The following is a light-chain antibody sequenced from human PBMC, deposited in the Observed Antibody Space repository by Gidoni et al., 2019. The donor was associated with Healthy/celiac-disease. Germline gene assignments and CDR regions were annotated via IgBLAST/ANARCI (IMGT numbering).Light chain of an antibody. CDR3: CSYAGSYTWV. CDR1: SSDVGGYNF. V-gene: IGLV2-11*01. CDR2: DVS. J-gene: IGLJ3*02. Sequence: QSALTQPRSVSGSPGHSVTISCTGTSSDVGGYNFVSWPQHHPGKAPKLLIYDVSKRPSGVPDRFSGSKSGNTASLTISGLQAEDEADYYCCSYAGSYTWVFGGGTKLTVL.